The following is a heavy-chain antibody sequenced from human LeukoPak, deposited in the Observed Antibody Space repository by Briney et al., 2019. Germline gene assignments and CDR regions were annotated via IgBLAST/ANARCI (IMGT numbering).Heavy chain of an antibody. Sequence: PSETLSLTCTVSGGSITSSPYHWAWIRQPPGRGPEWIATVSHSGATQYNPSLTSRVAISLDTSKNLFSLSLNSVTAADTAVFYCARSMVTTDRNFDHWGQGTLVTVPS. CDR1: GGSITSSPYH. J-gene: IGHJ4*02. V-gene: IGHV4-39*07. D-gene: IGHD2-21*02. CDR3: ARSMVTTDRNFDH. CDR2: VSHSGAT.